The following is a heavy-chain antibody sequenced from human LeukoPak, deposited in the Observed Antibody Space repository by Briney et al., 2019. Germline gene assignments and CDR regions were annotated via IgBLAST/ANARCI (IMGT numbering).Heavy chain of an antibody. Sequence: VASVKVSCKASGYTFTSYDINWARQATGQGLEWMGWMNPNSGNTGYAQKFQGRVTMTRNTSISTAYMELSSLRSEDTAVYYCARSTTVATYYYYGMDVWGQGTTVTVSS. D-gene: IGHD4-11*01. CDR3: ARSTTVATYYYYGMDV. CDR1: GYTFTSYD. J-gene: IGHJ6*02. CDR2: MNPNSGNT. V-gene: IGHV1-8*01.